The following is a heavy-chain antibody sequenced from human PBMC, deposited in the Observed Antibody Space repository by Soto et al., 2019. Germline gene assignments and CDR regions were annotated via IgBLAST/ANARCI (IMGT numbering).Heavy chain of an antibody. Sequence: QVQLGQSGAEVKKPGASVKVSCKASGYTFTSYDINWGRQATGQGLEWMGWMNPNSSNTGYAQKFQGRVTMTRNTSTTTAYMELSSLISEDTAVYYCAREMTTGGMDGWGQGTTVTVSS. CDR1: GYTFTSYD. J-gene: IGHJ6*02. CDR3: AREMTTGGMDG. CDR2: MNPNSSNT. V-gene: IGHV1-8*01. D-gene: IGHD1-1*01.